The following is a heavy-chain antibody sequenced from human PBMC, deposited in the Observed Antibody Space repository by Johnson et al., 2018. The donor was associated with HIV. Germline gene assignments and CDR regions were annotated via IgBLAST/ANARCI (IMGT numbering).Heavy chain of an antibody. Sequence: QEQLVESGGGVVQPGRSLRLSCAASGFTFSSYAMHWVRQAPGKGLEWVAVISYDGSNKYYADSVKGRFTISRDNSKNTLYLQMNSLKTEDTAVYYCARKGWVDAFDIWGQGTMVTVSS. CDR2: ISYDGSNK. CDR3: ARKGWVDAFDI. CDR1: GFTFSSYA. D-gene: IGHD6-19*01. J-gene: IGHJ3*02. V-gene: IGHV3-30-3*01.